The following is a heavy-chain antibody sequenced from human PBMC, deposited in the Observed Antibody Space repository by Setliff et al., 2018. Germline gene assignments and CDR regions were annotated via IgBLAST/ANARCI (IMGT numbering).Heavy chain of an antibody. J-gene: IGHJ6*03. CDR1: GYTFTDYY. V-gene: IGHV1-2*02. CDR2: LNPKNNDT. D-gene: IGHD1-1*01. CDR3: TRDPTGSNFYNFQFYMDV. Sequence: ASVKVSCKTSGYTFTDYYIHWVRQAPGEGLEWMGWLNPKNNDTSYAQQFQGRVTMTRDMSLRTVYLDLSGLTSDDTAVYYCTRDPTGSNFYNFQFYMDVWGKGTTVTVSS.